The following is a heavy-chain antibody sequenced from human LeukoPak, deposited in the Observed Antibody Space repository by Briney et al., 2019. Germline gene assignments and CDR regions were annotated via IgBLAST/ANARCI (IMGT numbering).Heavy chain of an antibody. CDR2: IWFDGSNK. D-gene: IGHD3-10*01. J-gene: IGHJ6*02. Sequence: GGSLRLSCGASGFTFSIYGMHWVCQAPGKGPEWVAVIWFDGSNKYYADSVKGRFTISRDNSKNTLYLQINSLRAEDTAVYYCARANYGSGSNYYYGLDVWGQGTTVTVSS. CDR3: ARANYGSGSNYYYGLDV. CDR1: GFTFSIYG. V-gene: IGHV3-33*01.